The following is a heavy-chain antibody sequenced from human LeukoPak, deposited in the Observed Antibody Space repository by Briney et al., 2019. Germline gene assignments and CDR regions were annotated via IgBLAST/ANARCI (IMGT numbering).Heavy chain of an antibody. Sequence: SVKVSCKASGRLYSSYAISGVRQAPGHGLEWMGRIIPIFDTANYAQKFQGRVTITTDESTSTAYMELSSLRSEDTAVYYCALTVSSSWYGYFQHWGQGTLVTVSS. CDR2: IIPIFDTA. CDR3: ALTVSSSWYGYFQH. J-gene: IGHJ1*01. V-gene: IGHV1-69*05. D-gene: IGHD6-13*01. CDR1: GRLYSSYA.